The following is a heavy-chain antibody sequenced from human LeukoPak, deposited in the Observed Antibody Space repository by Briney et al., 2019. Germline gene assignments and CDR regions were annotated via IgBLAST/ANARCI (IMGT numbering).Heavy chain of an antibody. CDR1: GFTFSSYA. Sequence: GRSLRLSCAASGFTFSSYAMHWVRQAPGKGLEWVAVISYDGSNKYYADSVKGRFTISRDNSKNTLYLQMNSLRAEDTAVYYCARSPYDILTGYPYYGMDVWGQGTTVTVSS. J-gene: IGHJ6*02. V-gene: IGHV3-30-3*01. D-gene: IGHD3-9*01. CDR3: ARSPYDILTGYPYYGMDV. CDR2: ISYDGSNK.